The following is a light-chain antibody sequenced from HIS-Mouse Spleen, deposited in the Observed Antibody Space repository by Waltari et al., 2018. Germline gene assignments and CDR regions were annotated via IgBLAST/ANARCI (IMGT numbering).Light chain of an antibody. V-gene: IGKV2-30*02. CDR1: QSLVHSAGNTY. Sequence: DVVMTQSPRSLPVTLGQPASISCRSSQSLVHSAGNTYLNWFQQRPGQSPRRHIYNVSNRDSGVPDRFSGSGSVTDFTLKISRVEAEDVGVYYCMQGTHWPYTFGQGTKLEIK. CDR2: NVS. CDR3: MQGTHWPYT. J-gene: IGKJ2*01.